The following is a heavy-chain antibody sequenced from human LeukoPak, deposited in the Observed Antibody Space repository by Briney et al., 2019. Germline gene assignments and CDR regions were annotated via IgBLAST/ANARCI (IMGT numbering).Heavy chain of an antibody. V-gene: IGHV4-39*01. Sequence: SETLSLTCPGSGGSISSSSYYWVWIRQPPWKGLEWMGSIYYSGSTYYNPSLKSRVTISVDTSKNQFSLKLSSVTAADTVVYYWARTAYDILTGYLGNFDYWGQGTLATVSS. D-gene: IGHD3-9*01. CDR3: ARTAYDILTGYLGNFDY. CDR2: IYYSGST. CDR1: GGSISSSSYY. J-gene: IGHJ4*02.